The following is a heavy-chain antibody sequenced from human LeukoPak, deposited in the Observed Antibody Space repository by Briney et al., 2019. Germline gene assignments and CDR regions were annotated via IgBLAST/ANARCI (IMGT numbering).Heavy chain of an antibody. CDR3: ARDSSVLWFGELAYPYYFDY. Sequence: SETLSLTCTVSGGSISSYYWSWIRQPPGKGLEWIGYIYYSGSTNYNPSLKSRVTISVDTSKNQFSLKLRSVTAADTAFYYCARDSSVLWFGELAYPYYFDYWGQGTLVTVSS. V-gene: IGHV4-59*12. D-gene: IGHD3-10*01. CDR2: IYYSGST. J-gene: IGHJ4*02. CDR1: GGSISSYY.